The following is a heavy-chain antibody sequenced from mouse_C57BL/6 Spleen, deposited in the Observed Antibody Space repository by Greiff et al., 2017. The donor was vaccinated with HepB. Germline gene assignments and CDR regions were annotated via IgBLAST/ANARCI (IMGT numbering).Heavy chain of an antibody. J-gene: IGHJ2*01. CDR1: GYTFTSYT. CDR3: ARDYYGSSYPYYFDY. Sequence: VKLMESGAELARPGASVKMSCKASGYTFTSYTMHWVKQRPGQGLEWIGYINPSSGYTKYNQKFKDKATLTADKSSSTAYMQLSSLTSEDSAVYYCARDYYGSSYPYYFDYWGQGTTLTVSS. CDR2: INPSSGYT. V-gene: IGHV1-4*01. D-gene: IGHD1-1*01.